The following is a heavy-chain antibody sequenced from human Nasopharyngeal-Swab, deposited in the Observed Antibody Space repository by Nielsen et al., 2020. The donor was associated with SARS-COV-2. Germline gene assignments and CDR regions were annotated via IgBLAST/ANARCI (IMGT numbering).Heavy chain of an antibody. Sequence: VRQAPGKGLEWVSYISSSSGIRYYADSVKGRFSISRDNAKNSLYLQMNSLRAEDTAVYYCASQSGYSSYWGQGTLVTVSS. D-gene: IGHD5-18*01. J-gene: IGHJ4*02. V-gene: IGHV3-48*01. CDR3: ASQSGYSSY. CDR2: ISSSSGIR.